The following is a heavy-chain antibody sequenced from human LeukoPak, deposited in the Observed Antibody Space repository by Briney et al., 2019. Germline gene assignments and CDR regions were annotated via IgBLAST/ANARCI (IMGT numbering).Heavy chain of an antibody. J-gene: IGHJ4*02. Sequence: GGSLRLSCAASGFTFSRFGMHWVRQAPGKGLEWVAVISYDGSNKYYADSVKGRFTISRDNSKNTLYLQMNSLRTEDTAVYYCAKAEGYDILTGLDYWGQGTLVTVSS. CDR2: ISYDGSNK. D-gene: IGHD3-9*01. CDR3: AKAEGYDILTGLDY. CDR1: GFTFSRFG. V-gene: IGHV3-30*18.